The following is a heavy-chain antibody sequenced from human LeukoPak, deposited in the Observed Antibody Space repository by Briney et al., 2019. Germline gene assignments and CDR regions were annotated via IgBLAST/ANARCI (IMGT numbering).Heavy chain of an antibody. J-gene: IGHJ4*02. CDR2: VNSDGSST. V-gene: IGHV3-74*01. Sequence: GGSLRLSCAASGFTFSSYWMHWVRQVPGKGLVWVSRVNSDGSSTSYADSVKGRFTISRDNAKNSLYLQMNSLRAEDTAVYYCARYPSSWNDYWGQGTLVTVSS. CDR1: GFTFSSYW. D-gene: IGHD6-13*01. CDR3: ARYPSSWNDY.